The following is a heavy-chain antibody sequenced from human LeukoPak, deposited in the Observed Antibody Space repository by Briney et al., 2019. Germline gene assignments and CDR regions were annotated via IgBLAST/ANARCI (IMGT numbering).Heavy chain of an antibody. V-gene: IGHV4-59*01. Sequence: SETLSLTCTVSGGSISSYYWSWIRQPPGKGLEWVGYIYYSGTTNYNPSPKSRVTISVDTSKNQFSLKLSSVTAAATAAYYFARGVDRAAAQYGYWGQGTLVTVSS. J-gene: IGHJ4*02. CDR3: ARGVDRAAAQYGY. CDR2: IYYSGTT. CDR1: GGSISSYY. D-gene: IGHD6-13*01.